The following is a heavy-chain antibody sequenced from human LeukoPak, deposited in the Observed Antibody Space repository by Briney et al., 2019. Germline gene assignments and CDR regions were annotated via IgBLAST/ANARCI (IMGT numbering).Heavy chain of an antibody. CDR3: ARDPTTVVTLPYYFDF. J-gene: IGHJ4*02. Sequence: SETLPLTCAVHGGSFSGYHWNWIRQSPEKGLEWIGEINDRGHTNYNPSLKSRVTISVDTSKKQFSLRLSSVTAADTAVYYCARDPTTVVTLPYYFDFWGQGTLVAVSS. V-gene: IGHV4-34*01. CDR2: INDRGHT. CDR1: GGSFSGYH. D-gene: IGHD4-23*01.